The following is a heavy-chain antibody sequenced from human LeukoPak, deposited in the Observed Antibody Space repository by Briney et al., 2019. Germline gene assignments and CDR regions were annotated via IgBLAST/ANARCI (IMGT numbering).Heavy chain of an antibody. J-gene: IGHJ4*02. Sequence: PGGSLRLSCAASGFTFSGSGMHWVRQAPGKGLEWVTFIRYDGSNKYYTDSEKGRFTISRDNSKNTLYLQMDSLRAEDTAVYYCARDYDFWSGYYSPTRGYFGYWGQGTLVTVSS. D-gene: IGHD3-3*01. V-gene: IGHV3-30*02. CDR2: IRYDGSNK. CDR1: GFTFSGSG. CDR3: ARDYDFWSGYYSPTRGYFGY.